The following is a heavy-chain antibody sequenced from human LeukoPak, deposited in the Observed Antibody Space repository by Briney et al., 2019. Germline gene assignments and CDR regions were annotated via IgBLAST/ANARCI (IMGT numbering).Heavy chain of an antibody. J-gene: IGHJ6*03. CDR3: AVVAAEYYYYYMDV. CDR2: MNPNSGNT. V-gene: IGHV1-8*01. CDR1: GYTFTSYD. Sequence: ASVKVSCKASGYTFTSYDINWVRQATGQGLEWMGWMNPNSGNTGYAQKFQGRVTMTRNTSISTAYMELSSLRSEDTAVYYCAVVAAEYYYYYMDVWGKGTTVTVSS. D-gene: IGHD2-15*01.